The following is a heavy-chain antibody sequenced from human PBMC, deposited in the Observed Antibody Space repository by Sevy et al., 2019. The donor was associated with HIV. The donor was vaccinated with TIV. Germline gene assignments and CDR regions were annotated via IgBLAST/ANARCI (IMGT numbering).Heavy chain of an antibody. CDR3: AGENAWGRGFS. Sequence: SETLSLTCTVSGGSITSLYWNWIRQPPGKGLEWIANIYYNGHINYNPTLKSRFPLSLDTSTNQFSLRLSSVTAADTAMYYCAGENAWGRGFSWGQGTLVTVSS. V-gene: IGHV4-59*08. CDR2: IYYNGHI. D-gene: IGHD1-26*01. CDR1: GGSITSLY. J-gene: IGHJ5*02.